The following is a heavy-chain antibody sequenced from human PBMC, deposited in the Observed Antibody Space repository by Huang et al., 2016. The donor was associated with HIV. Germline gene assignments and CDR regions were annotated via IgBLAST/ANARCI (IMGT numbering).Heavy chain of an antibody. CDR3: ARFRGPQVTLNWLDP. J-gene: IGHJ5*02. Sequence: QVQLVQSGPEMKKPGASVNVSCKASGYTFFTYSISWGRQAPGQGLEWMGGVSTYNGHTNYAQKFQGRLPLTTDVSTSSAYMELKNLRSDDTAVYYCARFRGPQVTLNWLDPWGQGTLVTVSS. V-gene: IGHV1-18*01. D-gene: IGHD3-10*01. CDR1: GYTFFTYS. CDR2: VSTYNGHT.